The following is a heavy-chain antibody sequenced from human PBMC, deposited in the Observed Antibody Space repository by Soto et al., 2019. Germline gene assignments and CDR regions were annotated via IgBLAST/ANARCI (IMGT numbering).Heavy chain of an antibody. J-gene: IGHJ4*02. Sequence: ASETLSLTCAVYGGSLSVYYWSWIRQPPGKGLEWIGEINHSGSTNYNPSLNSRVTISVDTSKNQFSLKLSSVTAADSAVYYCARVWSQYSSSCDRGDSKFDDWGQGTLVTVSS. V-gene: IGHV4-34*01. CDR2: INHSGST. CDR1: GGSLSVYY. D-gene: IGHD6-13*01. CDR3: ARVWSQYSSSCDRGDSKFDD.